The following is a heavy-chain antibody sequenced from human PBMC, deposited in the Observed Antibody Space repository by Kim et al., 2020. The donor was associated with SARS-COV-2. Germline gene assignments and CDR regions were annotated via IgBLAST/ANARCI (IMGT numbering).Heavy chain of an antibody. V-gene: IGHV1-2*02. CDR1: GDTFSGFY. J-gene: IGHJ6*02. CDR3: AREQGGLDV. Sequence: ASVKVSCKASGDTFSGFYMHWVRQAPGQGLEWMGWINPNSGATNYAQKFQDRITLTRDMSISTGYMELNRLTSDDTAVYYCAREQGGLDVWGQGTTGTAS. CDR2: INPNSGAT.